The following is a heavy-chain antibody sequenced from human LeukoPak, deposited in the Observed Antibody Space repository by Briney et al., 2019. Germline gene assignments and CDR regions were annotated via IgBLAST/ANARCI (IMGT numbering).Heavy chain of an antibody. CDR1: GYPISSGFY. V-gene: IGHV4-38-2*02. Sequence: SETLSLTCTVSGYPISSGFYWGWIRQPPGKGLEWIGTIFHSGSTYYNPSLKSRVTLSVDTSKNQFSLKLSSVTAADTAVYYCARDPGYYDTSGCPAYFDYWGQGALVTVSS. D-gene: IGHD3-22*01. J-gene: IGHJ4*02. CDR3: ARDPGYYDTSGCPAYFDY. CDR2: IFHSGST.